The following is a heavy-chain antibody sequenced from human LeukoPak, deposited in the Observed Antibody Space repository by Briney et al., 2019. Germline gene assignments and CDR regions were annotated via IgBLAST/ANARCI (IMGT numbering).Heavy chain of an antibody. Sequence: GGSLRLSCAASGFTFSSYEMNWVRQAPGKGLEWVSYISSSGSTIYYADSVKGRFTVSRDNAKNSLYLQMNSLRAEDTAVYYCARVVGYCSGGSWYSDYWGQGTLVTVSS. V-gene: IGHV3-48*03. J-gene: IGHJ4*02. CDR2: ISSSGSTI. CDR3: ARVVGYCSGGSWYSDY. D-gene: IGHD2-15*01. CDR1: GFTFSSYE.